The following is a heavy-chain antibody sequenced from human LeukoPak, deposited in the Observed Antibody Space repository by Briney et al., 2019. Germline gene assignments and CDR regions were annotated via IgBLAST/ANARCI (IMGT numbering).Heavy chain of an antibody. CDR3: ASRSSASSYAFDI. V-gene: IGHV1-2*02. D-gene: IGHD3-22*01. CDR2: INPNSGGT. Sequence: ASVKVSCKASGGTFSSYAISWVRQASGQGREWMGWINPNSGGTNYAQKFQGRVTMTRDMSISTAYMELSRLRSDDTAVYYCASRSSASSYAFDIWGQGTMVTVSS. J-gene: IGHJ3*02. CDR1: GGTFSSYA.